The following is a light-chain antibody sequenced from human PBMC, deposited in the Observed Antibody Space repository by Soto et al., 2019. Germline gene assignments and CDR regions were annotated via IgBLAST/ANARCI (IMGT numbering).Light chain of an antibody. Sequence: QSALTQPASVSGSPGQSITISCTGTISDVGGYNYVSWYQQFSGKAPTLIIYEVTNRPSGISNRFSGSKSGETASLTISGLRAEYEADYYCSAYRSGSTVVFGGGTKVTVL. CDR2: EVT. CDR1: ISDVGGYNY. J-gene: IGLJ2*01. CDR3: SAYRSGSTVV. V-gene: IGLV2-14*01.